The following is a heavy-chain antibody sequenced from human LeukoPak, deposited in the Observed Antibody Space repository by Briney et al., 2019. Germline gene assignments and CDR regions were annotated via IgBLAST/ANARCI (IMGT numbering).Heavy chain of an antibody. CDR3: ARFDVWVGDRPDLIDY. Sequence: ASVKVSCKASGYTLTSYGISWVRQAPGQGLEWMGWISAYNGNTNYAQKLQGRVTMTTDTSTSTGYMELRSLRSDDTAVYYCARFDVWVGDRPDLIDYWGQGTLATVSS. D-gene: IGHD3-10*01. CDR1: GYTLTSYG. J-gene: IGHJ4*02. V-gene: IGHV1-18*01. CDR2: ISAYNGNT.